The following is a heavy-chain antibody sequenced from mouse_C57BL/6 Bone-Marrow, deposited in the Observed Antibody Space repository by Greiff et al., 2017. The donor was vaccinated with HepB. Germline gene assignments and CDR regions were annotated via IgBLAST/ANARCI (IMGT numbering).Heavy chain of an antibody. CDR1: GYTFTSYW. J-gene: IGHJ4*01. CDR2: IDPSDSYT. Sequence: QVQLQQPGAELVMPGASVKLSCKASGYTFTSYWMHWVKQRPGQGLEWIGEIDPSDSYTNYHQKFKGKSTLTVDKSSSTAYMQLSSLTSEDSAVYYCAREDYYAMDYWGQGTSVTVSS. V-gene: IGHV1-69*01. CDR3: AREDYYAMDY.